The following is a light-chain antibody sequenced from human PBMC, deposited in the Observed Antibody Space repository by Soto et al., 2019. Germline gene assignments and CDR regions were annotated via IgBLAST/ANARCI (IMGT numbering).Light chain of an antibody. Sequence: AIRMTQSPSSLSASTGDRVTITCRASQGISSYLAWYQQKPGKAPKLLIYAASTLQGGVPSRFSGSGSGTDFTLTLSCLQSEDFATYYCQQYYSYPRTFGQGTKVEIK. V-gene: IGKV1-8*01. CDR3: QQYYSYPRT. CDR2: AAS. CDR1: QGISSY. J-gene: IGKJ1*01.